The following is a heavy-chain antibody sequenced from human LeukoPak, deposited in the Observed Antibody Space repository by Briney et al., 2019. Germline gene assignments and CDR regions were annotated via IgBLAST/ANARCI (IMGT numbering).Heavy chain of an antibody. V-gene: IGHV3-23*01. CDR2: ISGSGGST. J-gene: IGHJ4*02. CDR3: AKRWQSVTTTLFDY. D-gene: IGHD4-17*01. CDR1: GFIVSSNY. Sequence: PGGSLRLSCAASGFIVSSNYMSWVRQAPGKGLEWVSAISGSGGSTYYADSVKGRFTISRDNSKNTLYLQMNSLRAEDTAVCYCAKRWQSVTTTLFDYWGQGTLVTVSS.